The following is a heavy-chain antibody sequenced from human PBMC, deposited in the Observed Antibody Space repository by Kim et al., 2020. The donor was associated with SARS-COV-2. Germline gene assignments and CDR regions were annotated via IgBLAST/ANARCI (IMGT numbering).Heavy chain of an antibody. D-gene: IGHD3-9*01. V-gene: IGHV4-4*02. CDR2: IYHSGST. J-gene: IGHJ4*02. CDR3: ARDYYDILTGYQVLDY. CDR1: GGSISSSNW. Sequence: SETLSLTCAVSGGSISSSNWWSWVRQPPGKGLEWIGEIYHSGSTNYNPSLKSRVTISVDKSKNQFSLKLSSVTAADTAVYYCARDYYDILTGYQVLDYWGQGTLVTVSS.